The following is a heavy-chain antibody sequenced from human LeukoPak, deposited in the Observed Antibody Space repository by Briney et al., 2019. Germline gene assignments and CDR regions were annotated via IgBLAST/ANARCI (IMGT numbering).Heavy chain of an antibody. CDR1: GGSSTNYF. D-gene: IGHD6-19*01. J-gene: IGHJ4*02. V-gene: IGHV4-59*01. CDR2: IYNSGNT. Sequence: SETLSLTCTVSGGSSTNYFWSWVRQSPAKGLEWVGYIYNSGNTNYNPSLKSRVPISRDMSRTQFSLKLRSVTAADTAVYYCARVSGSGWYYFDHWGQGTLVTVSS. CDR3: ARVSGSGWYYFDH.